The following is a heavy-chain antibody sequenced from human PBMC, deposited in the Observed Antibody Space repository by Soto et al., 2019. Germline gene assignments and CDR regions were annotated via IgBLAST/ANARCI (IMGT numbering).Heavy chain of an antibody. CDR1: VYTFTGCG. CDR3: ARGVVGATRRGAFDI. J-gene: IGHJ3*02. CDR2: ISAYNGNT. Sequence: QVQLGQSGAEVKKPGASVKVSFKAYVYTFTGCGISWVRQAHGQGLEWMGWISAYNGNTNYAQKLQGRVTMTTDTSTSTAYMELRSLRSDDTAVYYCARGVVGATRRGAFDIWGQGTMVTVSS. V-gene: IGHV1-18*01. D-gene: IGHD1-26*01.